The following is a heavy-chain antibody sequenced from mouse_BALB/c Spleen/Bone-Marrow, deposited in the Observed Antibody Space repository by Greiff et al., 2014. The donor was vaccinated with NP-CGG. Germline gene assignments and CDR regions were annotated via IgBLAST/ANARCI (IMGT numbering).Heavy chain of an antibody. CDR1: GYTFTSYY. J-gene: IGHJ2*01. V-gene: IGHV1S81*02. CDR2: INPSNGGT. CDR3: TRLSLLRGYFDY. D-gene: IGHD1-2*01. Sequence: VQLQESGAELVKPGTSVKLSCKASGYTFTSYYIYWVKQRPGQGLKWIGEINPSNGGTNFNEKFKSKATLTVDKSSSTAYMQLSSLTSEDSAVYHGTRLSLLRGYFDYWGQGTTLTVSS.